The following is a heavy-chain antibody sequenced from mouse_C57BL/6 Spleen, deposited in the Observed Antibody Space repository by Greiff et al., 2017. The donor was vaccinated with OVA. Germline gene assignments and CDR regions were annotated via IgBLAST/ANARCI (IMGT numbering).Heavy chain of an antibody. V-gene: IGHV1-52*01. CDR2: IDPSDSET. Sequence: QVHVKQPGAELVRPGSSVKLSCKASGYTFTSYWMHWVKQRPIQGLEWIGNIDPSDSETHYNQKFKDKATLTVDKSSSTAYMQLSSLTSEDSAVYYCARGTPTMVFDYWGQGTTLTVSS. CDR1: GYTFTSYW. CDR3: ARGTPTMVFDY. D-gene: IGHD2-10*01. J-gene: IGHJ2*01.